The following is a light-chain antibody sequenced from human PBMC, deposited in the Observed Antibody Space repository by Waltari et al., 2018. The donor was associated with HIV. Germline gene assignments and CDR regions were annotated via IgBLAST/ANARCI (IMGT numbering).Light chain of an antibody. Sequence: QSALTQPASVSGSPGQSITISCTGPTTDISTSNFVSWYQQSPGGTPKLIIFEVNSRPSGISDRFSGSKSGDTASLTISGLQAEDEAVYFCSSYTTRASVVFGGGTKLTVL. CDR3: SSYTTRASVV. CDR2: EVN. V-gene: IGLV2-14*01. J-gene: IGLJ2*01. CDR1: TTDISTSNF.